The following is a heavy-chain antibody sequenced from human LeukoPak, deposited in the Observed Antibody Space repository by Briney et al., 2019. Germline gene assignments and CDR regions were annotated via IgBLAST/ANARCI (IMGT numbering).Heavy chain of an antibody. V-gene: IGHV4-39*01. CDR3: ARLGYYGSGSLVDYFDY. CDR2: IYYSGST. CDR1: GGSISSSNYY. Sequence: PSETLSLTCTVSGGSISSSNYYWGWIRQPPGKGLEGIGSIYYSGSTYYNPSLKSRVTISVDTSKNQFSLKLSSVTAADTAVYYCARLGYYGSGSLVDYFDYWGQGTLVTVSS. D-gene: IGHD3-10*01. J-gene: IGHJ4*02.